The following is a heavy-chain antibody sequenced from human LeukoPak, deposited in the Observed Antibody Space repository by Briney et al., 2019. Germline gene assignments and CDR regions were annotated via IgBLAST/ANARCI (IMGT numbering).Heavy chain of an antibody. J-gene: IGHJ3*02. CDR3: ARHNRWLPPDI. D-gene: IGHD5-24*01. V-gene: IGHV4-4*09. Sequence: PSETLSLTCTVSGGSISSYYWSWIRQPPGKGLEWIGYIYTSGSTNYNPSLKSRATISVDTSKNQFSLYLSSVTAADTAVYYCARHNRWLPPDIWGQGTMVTVTS. CDR2: IYTSGST. CDR1: GGSISSYY.